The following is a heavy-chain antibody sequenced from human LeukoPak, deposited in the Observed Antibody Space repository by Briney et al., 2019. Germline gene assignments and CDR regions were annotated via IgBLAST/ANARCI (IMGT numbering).Heavy chain of an antibody. CDR2: IRSKTDGGTT. J-gene: IGHJ1*01. CDR3: AKHIYGVVSIQQ. V-gene: IGHV3-15*01. D-gene: IGHD3-3*01. Sequence: GGSLRLSCAASGFTFRDAWMTWVRQAPGKGLEWVGRIRSKTDGGTTDYAVSVQGRFTITRDDSKNTLYLQMSSLKTEDTAVYYCAKHIYGVVSIQQWGQGTLVTVSS. CDR1: GFTFRDAW.